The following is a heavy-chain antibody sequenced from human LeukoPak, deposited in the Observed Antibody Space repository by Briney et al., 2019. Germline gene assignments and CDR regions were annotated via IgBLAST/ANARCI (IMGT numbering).Heavy chain of an antibody. V-gene: IGHV3-21*04. CDR2: ISSSSSYI. J-gene: IGHJ4*02. CDR3: AKDIGIVGVTGFDY. Sequence: GGSLRLSCAASGFTFSSYSMNWVRQAPGKGLEWVSSISSSSSYIYYADSVKGRFTISRDNSKNSLYLQMNSLRTEDTALYYCAKDIGIVGVTGFDYWGQGTLVTVSS. CDR1: GFTFSSYS. D-gene: IGHD1-26*01.